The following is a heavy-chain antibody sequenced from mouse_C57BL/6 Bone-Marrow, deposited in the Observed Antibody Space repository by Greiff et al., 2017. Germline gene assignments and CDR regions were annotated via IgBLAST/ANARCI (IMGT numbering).Heavy chain of an antibody. CDR3: TPSSYDFDY. D-gene: IGHD1-1*01. Sequence: VKLVESGAELVRPGASVTLSCKASGYTFTDYEMHWVKQTPVHGLEWIGAIDPETGGTAYNQKFKGKAILTADKSSSTAYMQLRSLTSEDAAFYCCTPSSYDFDYWGQGTTLTVSS. J-gene: IGHJ2*01. CDR1: GYTFTDYE. CDR2: IDPETGGT. V-gene: IGHV1-15*01.